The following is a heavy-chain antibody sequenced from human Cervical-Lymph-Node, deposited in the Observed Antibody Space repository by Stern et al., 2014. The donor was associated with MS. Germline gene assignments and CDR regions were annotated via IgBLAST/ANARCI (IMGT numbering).Heavy chain of an antibody. J-gene: IGHJ4*02. CDR3: ARSFPHYDILAGNRDINFDS. Sequence: QLQLQESGPGLVKPSETLSLTCTVSGDSITSSSYYWGWIRQPPGKGLEWIGTIYYSGSTYYNPSLKSRVTMSVDTSKNQFSLNRNSVTAADTAVYYCARSFPHYDILAGNRDINFDSWGQGTLVTVSS. V-gene: IGHV4-39*01. D-gene: IGHD3-9*01. CDR1: GDSITSSSYY. CDR2: IYYSGST.